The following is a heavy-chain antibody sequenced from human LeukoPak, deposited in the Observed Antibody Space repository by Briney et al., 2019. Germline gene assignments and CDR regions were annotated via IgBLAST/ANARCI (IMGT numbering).Heavy chain of an antibody. J-gene: IGHJ4*02. Sequence: ASVKVSCKASGYTFTSYDINWVRQATGRGLEWMGWMNPNSGNTGYAQKFQGRVTMTRNTSISTAYMELSSLRSDDTAAYYCARKYLYGSGKPHFDYWGQGTLVTVSS. D-gene: IGHD3-10*01. CDR1: GYTFTSYD. CDR2: MNPNSGNT. V-gene: IGHV1-8*01. CDR3: ARKYLYGSGKPHFDY.